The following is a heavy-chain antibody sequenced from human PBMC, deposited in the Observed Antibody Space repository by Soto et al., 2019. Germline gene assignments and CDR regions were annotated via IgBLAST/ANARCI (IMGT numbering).Heavy chain of an antibody. J-gene: IGHJ4*02. CDR3: ARDFSMVVVAPGY. Sequence: GGSLGLSCVASGFTFNSYGMHWVRQAPGKGLERVAVISYDGSNKYYADSVKGRFTISRDNSKDTVYLQMNSLRVEDTAVYYCARDFSMVVVAPGYWGQGT. CDR2: ISYDGSNK. D-gene: IGHD2-15*01. V-gene: IGHV3-30-3*01. CDR1: GFTFNSYG.